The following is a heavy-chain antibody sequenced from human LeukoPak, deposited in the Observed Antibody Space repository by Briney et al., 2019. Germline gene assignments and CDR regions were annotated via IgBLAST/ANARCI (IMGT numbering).Heavy chain of an antibody. CDR3: ARGERTFDP. CDR2: INHSGST. CDR1: GGSFSGYY. V-gene: IGHV4-34*01. J-gene: IGHJ5*02. Sequence: PSETLSLTCAVYGGSFSGYYWSWIRQPPGKGLEWIGEINHSGSTNYNPSLKSRVTISVDTSKNQFSLKLSSVTAADTAVYYCARGERTFDPWGQGTLVTVSS.